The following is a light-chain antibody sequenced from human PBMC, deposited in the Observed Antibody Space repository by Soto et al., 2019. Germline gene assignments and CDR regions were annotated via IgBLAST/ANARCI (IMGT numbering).Light chain of an antibody. V-gene: IGLV1-47*01. J-gene: IGLJ2*01. CDR2: RNN. CDR1: SSNIGGNN. CDR3: ATWDDSLSGPV. Sequence: QSVLTQAPSASGTAGQRVAMSCSGSSSNIGGNNVYWYQQFPGTAPKLLIFRNNQRPSGVPDRISGSKSGTSASLAISGLRSEDEADYFCATWDDSLSGPVFGGGTKLTVL.